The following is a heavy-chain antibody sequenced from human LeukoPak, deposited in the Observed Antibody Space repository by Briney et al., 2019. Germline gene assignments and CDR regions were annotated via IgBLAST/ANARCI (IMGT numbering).Heavy chain of an antibody. CDR3: AKHNSGYYYVEGSFFDY. Sequence: PGGSLRLSCAASGFTFSSYAMSWVRQAPGKGLEWVSAISGSGGSTYYADSVKGRFTISRDNSKNTLYLQMNSLKAEDTAVYYCAKHNSGYYYVEGSFFDYWGQGTLVTVSS. CDR1: GFTFSSYA. D-gene: IGHD3-22*01. CDR2: ISGSGGST. V-gene: IGHV3-23*01. J-gene: IGHJ4*02.